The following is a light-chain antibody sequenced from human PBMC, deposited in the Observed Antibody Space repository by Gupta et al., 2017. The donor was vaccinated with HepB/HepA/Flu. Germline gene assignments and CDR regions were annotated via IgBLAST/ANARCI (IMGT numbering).Light chain of an antibody. J-gene: IGLJ1*01. Sequence: QSALTQPASVSGSPGHSITISCTGTNSDVGGYNYVSWYQQHPGKAPKLMIYNVSDRPSGVSNRFSGSKSGNTASLTISGLQAEDEADYYCTSYTSSITYVFGTGTRVTVL. CDR1: NSDVGGYNY. V-gene: IGLV2-14*03. CDR2: NVS. CDR3: TSYTSSITYV.